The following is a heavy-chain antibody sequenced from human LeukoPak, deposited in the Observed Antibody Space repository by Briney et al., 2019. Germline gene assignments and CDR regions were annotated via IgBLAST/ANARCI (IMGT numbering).Heavy chain of an antibody. J-gene: IGHJ2*01. CDR1: GFTFSSYA. CDR2: ISGSGGST. D-gene: IGHD1-26*01. CDR3: AKDRTVGASYWYFDL. Sequence: PGGSLRLSCAASGFTFSSYAMSWVRQAPGKGLEWVSVISGSGGSTYYADSVKGRFTISRDNSKNTLYLQMNSLRAEDTAVYYCAKDRTVGASYWYFDLWGRGTLVTVSS. V-gene: IGHV3-23*01.